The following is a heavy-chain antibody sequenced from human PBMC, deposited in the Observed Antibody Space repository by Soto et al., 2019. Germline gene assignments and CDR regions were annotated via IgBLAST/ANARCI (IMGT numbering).Heavy chain of an antibody. CDR2: IRGSGDYT. CDR3: AKGVPSYYYMDV. Sequence: EVQLLESGGGLVQPGGSLRLSCAASVFTFSSYTMTWVRQAPGKGLEWVSAIRGSGDYTNYADSVKGRFTISRDNSKNTLLLQMNSLRAEDTAVYYCAKGVPSYYYMDVWGKGTAVTVSS. J-gene: IGHJ6*03. CDR1: VFTFSSYT. D-gene: IGHD3-10*01. V-gene: IGHV3-23*01.